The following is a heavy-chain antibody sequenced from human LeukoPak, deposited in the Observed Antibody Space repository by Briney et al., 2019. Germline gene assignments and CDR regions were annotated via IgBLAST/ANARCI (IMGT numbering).Heavy chain of an antibody. D-gene: IGHD5-24*01. J-gene: IGHJ4*02. CDR1: GYTFTSYD. V-gene: IGHV1-8*01. CDR3: ARGHEMATASFEY. Sequence: ASVKVSCKASGYTFTSYDINWGRQATGQGLEWMGWMNPNSGNTGYAQKFQGRVTMTRNTSINTAYMELSSLRSEDTTVYYCARGHEMATASFEYWGRGTLVTVSS. CDR2: MNPNSGNT.